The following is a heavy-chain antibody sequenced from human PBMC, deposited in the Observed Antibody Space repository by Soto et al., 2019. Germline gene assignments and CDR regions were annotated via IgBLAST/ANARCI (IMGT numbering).Heavy chain of an antibody. D-gene: IGHD3-3*01. V-gene: IGHV1-8*01. CDR3: ARMGLDFTGVNYYYYYMDV. CDR2: MNPNSGNT. J-gene: IGHJ6*03. CDR1: GYTFTRYD. Sequence: ASVKVSCKASGYTFTRYDFNWVRQATGQGLEWMGWMNPNSGNTGYEQKFQGRGIMTRNTSISTAYMELSSLRSEDTAVYYCARMGLDFTGVNYYYYYMDVWGKGTTVTVSS.